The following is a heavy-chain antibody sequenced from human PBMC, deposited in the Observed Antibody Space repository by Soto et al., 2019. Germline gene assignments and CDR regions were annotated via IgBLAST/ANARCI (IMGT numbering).Heavy chain of an antibody. CDR1: GGSISSYY. CDR3: ARIYCSGGSCYVDY. D-gene: IGHD2-15*01. Sequence: SETLSLTCSFSGGSISSYYWSLIRQPPGKGLEWIGYIYYSGSTNYNPSLKSRVTISVDTSKNQFSLKLSSVTAADTAVYYCARIYCSGGSCYVDYWGQGTLVTVSS. CDR2: IYYSGST. V-gene: IGHV4-59*01. J-gene: IGHJ4*02.